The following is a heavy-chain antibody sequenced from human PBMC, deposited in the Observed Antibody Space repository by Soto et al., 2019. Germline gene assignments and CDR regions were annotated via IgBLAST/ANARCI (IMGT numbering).Heavy chain of an antibody. CDR3: ARGQGAAIGDYYYHGMDV. CDR1: GFIFSGSA. V-gene: IGHV3-73*01. J-gene: IGHJ6*02. D-gene: IGHD2-2*02. Sequence: PGGSLRLSCAASGFIFSGSAIHWVRQASGKGLEWVGRIRSRANNFATSSAASVKGRFTFSRDDSKNTAYLQMNTLKPEDTAVYYRARGQGAAIGDYYYHGMDVWGQGTTVTVSS. CDR2: IRSRANNFAT.